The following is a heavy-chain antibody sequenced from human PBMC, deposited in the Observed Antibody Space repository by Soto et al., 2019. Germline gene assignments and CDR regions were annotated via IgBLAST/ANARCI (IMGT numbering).Heavy chain of an antibody. V-gene: IGHV6-1*01. Sequence: SQTLSLTCAISGYSVSSNTASWNWIRQSPSRGLEWLGRTYFRSKWYNDYAASVKSRIIINPDTSNNQFSLQLNSVTPEDTAVYFCAKGDNLGPKTGYAFDPWGQGIMVTVSS. D-gene: IGHD5-12*01. CDR3: AKGDNLGPKTGYAFDP. CDR1: GYSVSSNTAS. J-gene: IGHJ5*02. CDR2: TYFRSKWYN.